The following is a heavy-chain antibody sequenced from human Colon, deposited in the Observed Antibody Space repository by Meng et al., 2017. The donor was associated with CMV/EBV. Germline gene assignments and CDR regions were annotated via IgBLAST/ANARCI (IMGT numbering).Heavy chain of an antibody. D-gene: IGHD3-3*01. CDR3: GTFGGDFDY. CDR1: GYTFTGYL. J-gene: IGHJ4*02. V-gene: IGHV1-2*02. CDR2: INHYSGDT. Sequence: GAGMRAPGASVKVSCKASGYTFTGYLIHWVRQAPGQGLEWMGWINHYSGDTIYAQKFEVGVTMTRDASITTAYLELSSLKSDDTAVYYCGTFGGDFDYWGQGTLVTVSS.